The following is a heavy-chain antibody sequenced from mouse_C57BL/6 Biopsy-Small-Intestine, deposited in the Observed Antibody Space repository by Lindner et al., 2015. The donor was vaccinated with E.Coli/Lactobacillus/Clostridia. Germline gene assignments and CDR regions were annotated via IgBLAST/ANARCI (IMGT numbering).Heavy chain of an antibody. CDR2: ILPGSGST. CDR3: ARSGFKSY. J-gene: IGHJ3*01. V-gene: IGHV1-9*01. Sequence: VQLQESGAELMKPGASVKLSCKATGYTFTDYWIEWVKQRPGHGLEWIGEILPGSGSTNYNEKFKGKATLTADTSSNTAYMQLSSLTTEDSAIYYCARSGFKSYWGQGTLVTVSA. D-gene: IGHD3-1*01. CDR1: GYTFTDYW.